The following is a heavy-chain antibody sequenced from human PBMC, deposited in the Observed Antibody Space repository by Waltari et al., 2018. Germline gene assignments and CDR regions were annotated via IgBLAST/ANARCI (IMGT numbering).Heavy chain of an antibody. CDR1: AGPSSSHA. Sequence: QVQLVQSGAEVKQPGSSVKVSCKASAGPSSSHAISWVRQAPGQGLEWMGGIMPNCGTANYAQKGQGRGTNTSDKSTSKGYMELSSLRTEDTAVEYCAGGSDVAWWLHDYWGQGTLVTVSS. CDR3: AGGSDVAWWLHDY. V-gene: IGHV1-69*06. D-gene: IGHD2-15*01. J-gene: IGHJ4*02. CDR2: IMPNCGTA.